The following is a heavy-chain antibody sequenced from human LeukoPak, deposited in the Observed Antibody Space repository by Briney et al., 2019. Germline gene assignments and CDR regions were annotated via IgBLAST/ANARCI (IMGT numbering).Heavy chain of an antibody. CDR3: AKGSHYDSSGSFYFDY. CDR1: GFTFGSSV. D-gene: IGHD3-22*01. V-gene: IGHV3-23*01. CDR2: ISANGGST. Sequence: GGSLRLSCAASGFTFGSSVTNWVRQAPGKGLEWVSGISANGGSTYYADSVKGRFTISRDTSKNTLYVQVNSLGTEDTAAYYCAKGSHYDSSGSFYFDYWGQGTLVTVSS. J-gene: IGHJ4*02.